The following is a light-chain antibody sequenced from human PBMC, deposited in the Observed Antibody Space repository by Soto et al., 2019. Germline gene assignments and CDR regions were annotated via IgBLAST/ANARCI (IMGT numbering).Light chain of an antibody. J-gene: IGKJ1*01. V-gene: IGKV1-39*01. CDR3: QQSYSTPWT. CDR2: AAS. Sequence: DIQMTRSPSSLCASVGDRVTITCRASQRISSYLNWYQQKPGKAPKLLIYAASSLQSGVPSRFSGSGSGTDFTLTISSLQPEDFAPYYCQQSYSTPWTFGQGTKVEIK. CDR1: QRISSY.